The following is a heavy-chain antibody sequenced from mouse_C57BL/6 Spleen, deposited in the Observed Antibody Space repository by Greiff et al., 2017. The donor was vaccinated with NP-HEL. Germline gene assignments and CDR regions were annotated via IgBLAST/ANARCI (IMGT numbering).Heavy chain of an antibody. CDR1: GYTFTSYW. J-gene: IGHJ4*01. CDR3: AIPTVVAPYAMDY. D-gene: IGHD1-1*01. V-gene: IGHV1-74*01. CDR2: IHPSDSDT. Sequence: VKLQQPGAELVKPGASVKVSCKASGYTFTSYWMHWVKQRPGQGLEWIGRIHPSDSDTNYNQKFKGKATLTVDKSSSTAYMQLSSLTSEDSAVYYCAIPTVVAPYAMDYWGQGTSVTVSS.